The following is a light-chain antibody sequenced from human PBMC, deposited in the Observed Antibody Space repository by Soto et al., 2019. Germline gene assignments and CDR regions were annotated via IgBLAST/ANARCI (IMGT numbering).Light chain of an antibody. J-gene: IGLJ3*02. Sequence: QSVLTQPPSVSGAPGQRVTISCTGSSSNIGADYDAPWYQQLPGRAPKLLVYGNTNRPSGVPDRFSGSKSGTSASLAITGLQTEDEADYYCQSYDTSRSSRVFGGGTQLTVL. CDR2: GNT. CDR1: SSNIGADYD. V-gene: IGLV1-40*01. CDR3: QSYDTSRSSRV.